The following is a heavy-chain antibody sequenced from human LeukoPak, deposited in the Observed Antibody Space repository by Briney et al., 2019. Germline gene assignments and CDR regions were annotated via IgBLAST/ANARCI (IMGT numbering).Heavy chain of an antibody. CDR3: AKDTSSMIVVVTHDY. Sequence: GGSLRLSCAASGFTFSSYAMSWVRQAPGKGLEWVSAISGSGGSTYYADSVKGRFTISRDNSENTLYLQMNSLRAEDTAVYYCAKDTSSMIVVVTHDYWGQGTLVTVSS. V-gene: IGHV3-23*01. CDR1: GFTFSSYA. J-gene: IGHJ4*02. D-gene: IGHD3-22*01. CDR2: ISGSGGST.